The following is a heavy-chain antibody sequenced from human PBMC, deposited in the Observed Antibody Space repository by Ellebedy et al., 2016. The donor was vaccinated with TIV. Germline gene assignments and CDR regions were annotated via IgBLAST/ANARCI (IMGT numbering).Heavy chain of an antibody. CDR1: AYSFINYW. J-gene: IGHJ4*02. CDR2: IDLSDSDT. D-gene: IGHD1-14*01. V-gene: IGHV5-51*01. CDR3: AKLGHRATPDDS. Sequence: PGGSLRLSCQGSAYSFINYWIVWVRQMPGRGLEWMGIIDLSDSDTRYSPSFQGQVTISADRSVTTAYLHFNSLKPSDTAVYYWAKLGHRATPDDSWGQGTLVTVSS.